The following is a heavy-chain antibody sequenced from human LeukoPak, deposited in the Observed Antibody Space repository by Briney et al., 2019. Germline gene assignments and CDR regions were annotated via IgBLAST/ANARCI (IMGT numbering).Heavy chain of an antibody. D-gene: IGHD3-9*01. CDR3: ARDSLAGYFEF. Sequence: GGSLRLSCAASGFTFRKYSMNWVRQAPGKGLEWVSYISNGGTKYYADSVKGRFTISRDNVKNSLYLQMSSLRDEDTVVYHRARDSLAGYFEFWGQGTLVSVSS. CDR1: GFTFRKYS. CDR2: ISNGGTK. V-gene: IGHV3-48*02. J-gene: IGHJ4*02.